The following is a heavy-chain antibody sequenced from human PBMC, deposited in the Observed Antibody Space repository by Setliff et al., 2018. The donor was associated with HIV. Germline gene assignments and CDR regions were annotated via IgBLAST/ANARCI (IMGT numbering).Heavy chain of an antibody. Sequence: VASVKVSCKGSGYTFTTYSIHWVRQAPGQSLEWMGWVSVGKGDTKYSQEFQDRITITRDTSANTAYMELNNLRSDDTAVYFCARGALLAVFDFDHWGHGTLVTVSS. J-gene: IGHJ4*01. CDR2: VSVGKGDT. CDR3: ARGALLAVFDFDH. CDR1: GYTFTTYS. V-gene: IGHV1-3*01. D-gene: IGHD3-10*01.